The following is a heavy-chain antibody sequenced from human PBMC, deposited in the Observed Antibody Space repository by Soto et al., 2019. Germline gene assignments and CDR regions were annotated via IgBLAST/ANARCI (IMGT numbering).Heavy chain of an antibody. V-gene: IGHV4-30-2*01. CDR3: ARETTVTTRGGYYFDY. CDR1: GGSISSGGYS. Sequence: KASETLSLTCAVSGGSISSGGYSWSWIRQPPGKGLEWIGYIYHSGSTYYNPSLKSRVTISVDRSKNQFSLKLSSVTAADTAVYYCARETTVTTRGGYYFDYWGQGTLVTVSS. CDR2: IYHSGST. D-gene: IGHD4-17*01. J-gene: IGHJ4*02.